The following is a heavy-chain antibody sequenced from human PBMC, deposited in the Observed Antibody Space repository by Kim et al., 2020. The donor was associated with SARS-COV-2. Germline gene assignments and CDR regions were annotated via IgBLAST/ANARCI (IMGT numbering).Heavy chain of an antibody. V-gene: IGHV1-46*01. D-gene: IGHD6-13*01. J-gene: IGHJ3*02. CDR3: ASQIAAAVANDAFDI. CDR1: GYTFTSYY. CDR2: INPSGGST. Sequence: ASVKVSCKASGYTFTSYYMHWVRQAPGQGLEWMGIINPSGGSTSYAQKFQGRVTMTRDTSTSTVYMELSSLRSEDTAVYYCASQIAAAVANDAFDIWGQGTMVTVSS.